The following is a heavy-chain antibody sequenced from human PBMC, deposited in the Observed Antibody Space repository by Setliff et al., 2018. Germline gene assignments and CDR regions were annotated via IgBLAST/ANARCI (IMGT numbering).Heavy chain of an antibody. D-gene: IGHD1-1*01. CDR3: ARDTYNPNWYGDRSFEY. CDR1: GGTLSTLS. Sequence: SVKVSCKASGGTLSTLSIAWVRQAPGQGLEWMGGTIPLLPLPNYAQKFQDRVTMTTDISTSTAFMELRSLTSDDTAIYYCARDTYNPNWYGDRSFEYWGQGTLVTVSS. V-gene: IGHV1-69*10. CDR2: TIPLLPLP. J-gene: IGHJ4*02.